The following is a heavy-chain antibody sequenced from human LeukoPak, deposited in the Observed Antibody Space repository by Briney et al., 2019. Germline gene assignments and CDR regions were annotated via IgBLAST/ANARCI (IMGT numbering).Heavy chain of an antibody. V-gene: IGHV4-39*07. D-gene: IGHD1-26*01. CDR3: ARVYSGSCFDY. Sequence: SETLSLTCTASGGSISNSDYYWAWIRQPPGKGLEWIGSIYYSGSTYNKPSLKSRVTLSLDTSKNQFSLKLSSVTAADTAVYYCARVYSGSCFDYWGQGTLVTVSS. CDR1: GGSISNSDYY. CDR2: IYYSGST. J-gene: IGHJ4*02.